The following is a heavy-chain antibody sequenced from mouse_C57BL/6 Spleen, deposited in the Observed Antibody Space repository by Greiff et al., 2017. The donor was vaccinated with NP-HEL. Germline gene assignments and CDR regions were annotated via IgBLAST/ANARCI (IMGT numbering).Heavy chain of an antibody. CDR2: IDPETGGT. CDR3: TRSGAGLLND. V-gene: IGHV1-15*01. CDR1: GYTFTAYV. J-gene: IGHJ2*01. Sequence: QVQLQQSGAELVRPGASVTLSCKASGYTFTAYVMHWLKQTPLHGLEWIGAIDPETGGTAYNQKFKGKALLTADKSSSTAYLELRRLTSEDSAVFYGTRSGAGLLNDGGQGTTLTVSS. D-gene: IGHD1-3*01.